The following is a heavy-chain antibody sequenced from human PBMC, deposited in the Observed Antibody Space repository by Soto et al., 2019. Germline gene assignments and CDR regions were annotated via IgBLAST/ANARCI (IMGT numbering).Heavy chain of an antibody. Sequence: PVGSLRLSCAASGFTFSSFAMSWVRQAPGKGLEWVSGIGGSGGSTYYADSVKGRFTIYRDSSKSTLYLQMNSLRAEDTAAYYCAKDRVEPAAIWTGFDYWGQGTLVTVSS. D-gene: IGHD2-2*02. CDR3: AKDRVEPAAIWTGFDY. J-gene: IGHJ4*02. CDR1: GFTFSSFA. CDR2: IGGSGGST. V-gene: IGHV3-23*01.